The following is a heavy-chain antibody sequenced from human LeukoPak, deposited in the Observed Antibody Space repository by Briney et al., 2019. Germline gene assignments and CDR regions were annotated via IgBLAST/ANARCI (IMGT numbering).Heavy chain of an antibody. V-gene: IGHV4-59*01. CDR1: GGSISSYY. J-gene: IGHJ6*03. CDR2: IYYSGST. CDR3: ARGVGGIAVAGTHYYYYMDV. Sequence: PSETLSLTCTVSGGSISSYYWSWIRQPPGKGLEWIGYIYYSGSTNYNPSLKSRVTISVDTSKNQFSLKLSSVTAADTAVYYGARGVGGIAVAGTHYYYYMDVWGKGTTVTVSS. D-gene: IGHD6-19*01.